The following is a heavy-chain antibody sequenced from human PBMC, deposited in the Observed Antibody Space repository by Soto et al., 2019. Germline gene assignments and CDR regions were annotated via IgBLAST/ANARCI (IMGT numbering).Heavy chain of an antibody. CDR2: IYHSGST. CDR3: ARGQMEICSSTRCSTLFDY. V-gene: IGHV4-30-2*01. Sequence: SETLSLTCAVSGGSISSGDYSWSWIRQPPGKGLEWIGYIYHSGSTYYNPSLKSRVTISVDRSKNQFSLKLSSVTAADTALYYCARGQMEICSSTRCSTLFDYWGQGTLVTVSS. J-gene: IGHJ4*02. D-gene: IGHD2-2*01. CDR1: GGSISSGDYS.